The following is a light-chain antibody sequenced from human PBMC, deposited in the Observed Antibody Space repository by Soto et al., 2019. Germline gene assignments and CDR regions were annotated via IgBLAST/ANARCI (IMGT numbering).Light chain of an antibody. J-gene: IGKJ1*01. CDR2: GAS. CDR1: RSLGRN. V-gene: IGKV3D-15*01. Sequence: EAVMTQSPATLSVSPGERATLYCRASRSLGRNLAWYQQKPGQAPRLLIYGASIRATGIPARFSGSGSGTEFTLTISSLQSEDFALYYCQQSNYWPPTFGLGTKVEIK. CDR3: QQSNYWPPT.